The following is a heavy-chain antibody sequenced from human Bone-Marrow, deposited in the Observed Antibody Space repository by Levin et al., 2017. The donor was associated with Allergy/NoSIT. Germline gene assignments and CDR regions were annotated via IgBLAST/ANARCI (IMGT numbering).Heavy chain of an antibody. J-gene: IGHJ4*02. CDR1: GFTFSRRW. Sequence: GESLKISCEASGFTFSRRWMSWVRQAPGKGLEWVANINEDGSARFYVDSVKGRFTISRDNAKNSLYLQMESLRVEDTAVYYCARSEDYWGQGTLVTVSS. CDR2: INEDGSAR. V-gene: IGHV3-7*01. CDR3: ARSEDY.